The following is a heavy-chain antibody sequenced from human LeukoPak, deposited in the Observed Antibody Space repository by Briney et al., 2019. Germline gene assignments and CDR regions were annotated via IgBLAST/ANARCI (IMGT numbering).Heavy chain of an antibody. CDR2: IYYSGST. V-gene: IGHV4-39*01. D-gene: IGHD4-17*01. J-gene: IGHJ4*02. Sequence: XSYYWXWXRQXPGKGLEWIGSIYYSGSTYYNPSLKSRVTISVDTSKNQFSLKLSSVTAADTAVYYCASPALDYGDYRNFDYWGQGTLVTVSS. CDR1: XSYY. CDR3: ASPALDYGDYRNFDY.